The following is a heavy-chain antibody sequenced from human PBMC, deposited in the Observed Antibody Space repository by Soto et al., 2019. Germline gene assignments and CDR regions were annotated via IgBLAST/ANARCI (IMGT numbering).Heavy chain of an antibody. Sequence: QVQLVESGGGVVQPGRSLRLSCAASEFTFNSYGMHWVRQTPGKGLEWVAIISYDGSNKYYADSVKGRFTISRDNSKKTLYLQMNDLRAEDTAVYYCATALEKRLSSPFDNWGQGTLVTVSS. D-gene: IGHD3-16*02. V-gene: IGHV3-30*03. J-gene: IGHJ4*02. CDR2: ISYDGSNK. CDR1: EFTFNSYG. CDR3: ATALEKRLSSPFDN.